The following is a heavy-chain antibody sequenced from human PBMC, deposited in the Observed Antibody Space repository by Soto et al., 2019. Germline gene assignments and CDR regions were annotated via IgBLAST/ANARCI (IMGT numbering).Heavy chain of an antibody. Sequence: ASVKVSCKASGYSFTDYHIHWVRQAPGQGLEWLGRINPKSGGTSTAQKFQGWVTMTTDTSISTASMELTRLTSDDTAIYYCARGDSTDCSNGVCSFFYNHDMDIWGQGTTVTVSS. CDR1: GYSFTDYH. CDR3: ARGDSTDCSNGVCSFFYNHDMDI. CDR2: INPKSGGT. J-gene: IGHJ6*02. V-gene: IGHV1-2*04. D-gene: IGHD2-8*01.